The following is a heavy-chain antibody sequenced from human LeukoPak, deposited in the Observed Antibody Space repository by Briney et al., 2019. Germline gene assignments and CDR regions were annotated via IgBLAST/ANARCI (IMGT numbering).Heavy chain of an antibody. CDR1: GVTFSTSR. CDR3: AKGTNYDFWSGYSHQDS. D-gene: IGHD3-3*01. Sequence: VGSLRLSCAASGVTFSTSRMSWVRQAPGEGLEWVSAISGIGGRTYYADSVKGRFTISRDNSKNTLYLQMNRLRAEDTAVYYCAKGTNYDFWSGYSHQDSRGQGNLVTVSS. J-gene: IGHJ4*02. V-gene: IGHV3-23*01. CDR2: ISGIGGRT.